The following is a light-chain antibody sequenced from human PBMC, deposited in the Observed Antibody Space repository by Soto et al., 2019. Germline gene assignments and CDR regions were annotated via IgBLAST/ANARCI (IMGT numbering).Light chain of an antibody. V-gene: IGKV4-1*01. CDR3: QQYYNTPLT. CDR2: WAS. CDR1: QSVLYNSDNKNY. J-gene: IGKJ4*01. Sequence: DIVMTQSPDSLAVSLGERATINCKSSQSVLYNSDNKNYLAWYQQKPGQPPKLLIYWASTRESGVPDRFSGSGSGTDFTLTISGLQAEDVAVYYCQQYYNTPLTFGGGTKVDIK.